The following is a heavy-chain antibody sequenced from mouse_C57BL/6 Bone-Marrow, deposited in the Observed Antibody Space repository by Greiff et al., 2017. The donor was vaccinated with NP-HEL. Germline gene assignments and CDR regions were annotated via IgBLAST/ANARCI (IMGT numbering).Heavy chain of an antibody. CDR1: GYSFPAYN. CDR2: INPYYGTT. J-gene: IGHJ3*01. D-gene: IGHD1-1*01. CDR3: ARSSSYLFAY. Sequence: VQLQQSGPGLVKPGASVKLSCKASGYSFPAYNMTWVKQSHGKSLEWIGVINPYYGTTSYNQKFKGKATLTVDQSSSTAYMQLNSLTSEDAAVYYCARSSSYLFAYGGQGTLVTVSA. V-gene: IGHV1-39*01.